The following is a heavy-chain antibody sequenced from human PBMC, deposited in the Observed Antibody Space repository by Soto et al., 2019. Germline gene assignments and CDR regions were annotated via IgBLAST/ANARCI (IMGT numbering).Heavy chain of an antibody. D-gene: IGHD4-4*01. CDR2: IYPGDSDT. J-gene: IGHJ6*03. CDR1: GYNFGSKW. Sequence: PGESLKISCKGSGYNFGSKWIGWVRQMPGKGLEWMGIIYPGDSDTRYSPSFQGQVTISADKSINTAYLQWSSLKASDTAMYYCARQAVTITNSYYYYFDVWAKGTTVTVSS. V-gene: IGHV5-51*01. CDR3: ARQAVTITNSYYYYFDV.